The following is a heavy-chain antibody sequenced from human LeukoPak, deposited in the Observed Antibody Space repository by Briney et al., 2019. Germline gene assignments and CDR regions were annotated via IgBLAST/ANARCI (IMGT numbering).Heavy chain of an antibody. CDR2: INPSGGST. CDR1: GYTFTSYY. CDR3: ARDWTDIVVVPAAMRYYYYMDV. Sequence: ASVKVSCKASGYTFTSYYMHWVRQPPGQGLEWMGIINPSGGSTSYAQKFQGRVTMTRDTSTSTVYMELSSLRSEDTAVYYCARDWTDIVVVPAAMRYYYYMDVWGKGTTVTVSS. V-gene: IGHV1-46*01. J-gene: IGHJ6*03. D-gene: IGHD2-2*01.